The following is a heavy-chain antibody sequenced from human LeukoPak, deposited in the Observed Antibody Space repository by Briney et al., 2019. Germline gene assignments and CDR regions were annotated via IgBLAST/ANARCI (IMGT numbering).Heavy chain of an antibody. CDR2: VKQDVDKK. Sequence: GGSLRLSCAASGFTFSNYRMSWVRQAPGKVLEWVASVKQDVDKKDYVDSLKGRFTISRDNGKNSLYLQMNSLRAEDTAVYYCARGPPYGSRSDFFDYWGQGTLVTVSS. D-gene: IGHD3-10*01. CDR1: GFTFSNYR. CDR3: ARGPPYGSRSDFFDY. J-gene: IGHJ4*02. V-gene: IGHV3-7*01.